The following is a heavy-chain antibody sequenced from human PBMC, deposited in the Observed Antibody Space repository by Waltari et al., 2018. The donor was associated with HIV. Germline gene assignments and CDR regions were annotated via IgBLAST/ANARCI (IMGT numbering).Heavy chain of an antibody. CDR3: ARRKGYGDYGGGFYFDY. Sequence: QVQLQESGPGLVKPSEPLSLTCNVSGGSISSYYWSWIRQPPGKGLEWIGYIYYSGTTNYKPSLKSRVTISLDTSKNQFSLKLSSVTAADTAVYYCARRKGYGDYGGGFYFDYWGQGTLVTVSS. J-gene: IGHJ4*02. V-gene: IGHV4-59*01. CDR1: GGSISSYY. D-gene: IGHD4-17*01. CDR2: IYYSGTT.